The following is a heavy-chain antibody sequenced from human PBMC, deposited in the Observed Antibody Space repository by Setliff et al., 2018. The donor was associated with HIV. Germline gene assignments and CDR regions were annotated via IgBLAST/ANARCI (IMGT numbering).Heavy chain of an antibody. J-gene: IGHJ4*02. Sequence: PSETLSLTCTVSGGSISSSTYYWGWIRQPPGKGLEWIGTIYYSGSTYYNPSLKSRLTISVDTSKNQFSLKLSSVTAADTAVYYCARAPYYDSSGPFDYWGQGTLVTVSS. CDR2: IYYSGST. V-gene: IGHV4-39*01. CDR3: ARAPYYDSSGPFDY. CDR1: GGSISSSTYY. D-gene: IGHD3-22*01.